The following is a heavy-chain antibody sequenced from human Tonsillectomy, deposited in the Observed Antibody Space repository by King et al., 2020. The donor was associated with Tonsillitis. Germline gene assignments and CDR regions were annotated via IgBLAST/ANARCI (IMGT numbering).Heavy chain of an antibody. CDR1: GFTFGDYF. V-gene: IGHV3-49*03. Sequence: VQLVESGGGLVQPGRSLRLSCTASGFTFGDYFMTWFRQAPGKGLEWVGFIRSKAYGGRAEYAASVKGRFTISRDDFKSIAYLQMNGLNTEDTAVYYCTRVPQWLVRDYDFWGQGTLVTVSS. CDR3: TRVPQWLVRDYDF. J-gene: IGHJ4*02. CDR2: IRSKAYGGRA. D-gene: IGHD6-19*01.